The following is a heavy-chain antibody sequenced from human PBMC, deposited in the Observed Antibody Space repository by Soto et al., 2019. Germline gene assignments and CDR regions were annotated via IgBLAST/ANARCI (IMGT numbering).Heavy chain of an antibody. CDR2: ISGSGEST. CDR1: GITFSYRA. D-gene: IGHD2-2*01. Sequence: GGSLRLSCEASGITFSYRAVSWVRQSPGKGLEWVSSISGSGESTYYADFVKGRFTISRDNFKNTLFLQMNSLRAEDTAIYYYATNPSTSHPRPTWFDPWCQGTLVTVSS. V-gene: IGHV3-23*01. J-gene: IGHJ5*02. CDR3: ATNPSTSHPRPTWFDP.